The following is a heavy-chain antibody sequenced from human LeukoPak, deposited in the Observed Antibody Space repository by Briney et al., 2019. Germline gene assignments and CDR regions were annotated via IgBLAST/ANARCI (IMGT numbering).Heavy chain of an antibody. J-gene: IGHJ4*02. CDR2: IYYSGST. CDR1: GGSISSSSYY. CDR3: ARHTYYDNPFDY. Sequence: SETLSLTCTVSGGSISSSSYYWGWIRQPPGNGLEWIGSIYYSGSTYYNPSLKSRVTISVDSSKNQFSLKLNSVTAEDTAVYYCARHTYYDNPFDYWGQGALVTVSS. D-gene: IGHD3-22*01. V-gene: IGHV4-39*01.